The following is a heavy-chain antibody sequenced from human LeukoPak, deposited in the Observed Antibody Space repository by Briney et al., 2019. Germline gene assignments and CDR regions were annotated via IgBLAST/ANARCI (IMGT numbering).Heavy chain of an antibody. J-gene: IGHJ5*01. CDR1: GGSFSDYN. CDR3: ARGSPKYDS. CDR2: INHSGAT. Sequence: SETLSLTCAVYGGSFSDYNWNWVRQPPGKGLEWIGEINHSGATNYNSSLKSRVIISVDTSKNQFSLKVNHVTAADTAVYYCARGSPKYDSWGQGTLVTVSS. V-gene: IGHV4-34*01.